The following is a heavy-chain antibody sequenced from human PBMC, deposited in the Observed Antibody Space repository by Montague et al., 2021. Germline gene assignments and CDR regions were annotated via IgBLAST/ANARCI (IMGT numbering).Heavy chain of an antibody. Sequence: SETLSLTCAVSGGSTTTSNYYWGWIRQPLGEGLEWIGSVYYRGSTYYNPSLKSRVTIFIDTSKEKFSLKLTSVTAADTAVYFCARQTVVGPHFDYWGQGTRVTVSS. J-gene: IGHJ4*02. V-gene: IGHV4-39*01. CDR3: ARQTVVGPHFDY. CDR2: VYYRGST. D-gene: IGHD4-23*01. CDR1: GGSTTTSNYY.